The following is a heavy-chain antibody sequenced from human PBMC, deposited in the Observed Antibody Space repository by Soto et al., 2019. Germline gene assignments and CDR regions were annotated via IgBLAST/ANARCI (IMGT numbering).Heavy chain of an antibody. V-gene: IGHV1-8*01. J-gene: IGHJ4*02. CDR3: ARQDIVLMVYANDY. CDR1: GYTFTSYD. D-gene: IGHD2-8*01. Sequence: ASVKVSCKASGYTFTSYDINWVRQATGQGLEWMGWINPNTGYTDYAQKFQDRVTMTGNTSITTAYMELSSLRSEDTAVYYCARQDIVLMVYANDYWGQGTLVTVSS. CDR2: INPNTGYT.